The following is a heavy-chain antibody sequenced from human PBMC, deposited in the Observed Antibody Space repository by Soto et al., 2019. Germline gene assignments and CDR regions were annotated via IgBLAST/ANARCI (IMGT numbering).Heavy chain of an antibody. CDR3: ATTLTTSAEYFQH. Sequence: GGSLRLSCAASGFIFRNYWMSWVRQAPGKGLEWVAHIKDDGSDIHYVDSVKDRFTISRDNAKSSLILQMNSLRTEDTAVYYCATTLTTSAEYFQHWGRGTPVTVSS. V-gene: IGHV3-7*01. D-gene: IGHD3-16*01. CDR1: GFIFRNYW. CDR2: IKDDGSDI. J-gene: IGHJ1*01.